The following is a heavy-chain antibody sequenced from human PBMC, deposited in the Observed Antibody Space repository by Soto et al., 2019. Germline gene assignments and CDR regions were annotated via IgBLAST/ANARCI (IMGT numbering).Heavy chain of an antibody. CDR1: GYTFTNYG. Sequence: ASLKISCKASGYTFTNYGISWVREAPGQGLEWMGWISAYSGNTNYAQKLEGRVTMTTDTSTSTAYMELRSLRSDDTAVYYCARDPRTYYYDSSCSPIEDWGTGTLVT. CDR3: ARDPRTYYYDSSCSPIED. V-gene: IGHV1-18*04. D-gene: IGHD3-22*01. J-gene: IGHJ4*01. CDR2: ISAYSGNT.